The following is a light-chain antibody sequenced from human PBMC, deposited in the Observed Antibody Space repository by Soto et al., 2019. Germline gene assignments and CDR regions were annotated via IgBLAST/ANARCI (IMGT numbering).Light chain of an antibody. J-gene: IGKJ1*01. CDR2: DAS. Sequence: EIVIPQAPVTLSLSPGERASLSFMASESVSSNLAWYQQKSCQAPRLLPYDASTRATGIPARFRGSGSGTEFTLTISSLPSEDFAVYYCQQYNNWPPGRTFGHGTKVDIK. CDR3: QQYNNWPPGRT. CDR1: ESVSSN. V-gene: IGKV3-15*01.